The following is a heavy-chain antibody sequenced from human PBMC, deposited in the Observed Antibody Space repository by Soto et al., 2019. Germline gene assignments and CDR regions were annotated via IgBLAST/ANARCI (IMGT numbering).Heavy chain of an antibody. CDR1: VYTFTCYY. CDR3: ARDLGGHCGGDCPPPGYYGMDV. CDR2: INPNSGGT. D-gene: IGHD2-21*02. J-gene: IGHJ6*02. Sequence: XSVKVSCKASVYTFTCYYMHWVRQAPGQGLEWMGWINPNSGGTNYAQKFQGWVTMTRDTSISTAYMELSRLRSDDTAVYYCARDLGGHCGGDCPPPGYYGMDVWGQGPTVTVSS. V-gene: IGHV1-2*04.